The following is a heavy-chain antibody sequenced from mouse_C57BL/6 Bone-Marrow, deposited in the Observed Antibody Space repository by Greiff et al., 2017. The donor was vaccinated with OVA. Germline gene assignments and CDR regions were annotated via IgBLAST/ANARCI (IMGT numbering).Heavy chain of an antibody. CDR1: GYTFTDYY. CDR2: INPNNGVT. J-gene: IGHJ4*01. V-gene: IGHV1-26*01. Sequence: VQLQQSGPELVKPGASVKISCKASGYTFTDYYMNWVKQSHGKSLEWIGDINPNNGVTSYNQKFKGKATLTVDKSSSTAYMELRSLTSEDSAVYYCASPDYYAMDYWGQGTSVTVSS. CDR3: ASPDYYAMDY.